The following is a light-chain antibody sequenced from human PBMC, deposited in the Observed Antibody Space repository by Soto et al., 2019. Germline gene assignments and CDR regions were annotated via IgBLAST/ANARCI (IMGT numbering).Light chain of an antibody. CDR2: GAS. CDR3: QQYGSSPPYT. CDR1: QSVSSSY. J-gene: IGKJ2*01. V-gene: IGKV3-20*01. Sequence: EIVLTQSPGTLSLSPGERATLSCRASQSVSSSYLAWYQQKPGQAPRLLIYGASSRATGIPARFSGSGSGTDFTLTISRLEPEGFAVYYCQQYGSSPPYTFGQGTKLEIK.